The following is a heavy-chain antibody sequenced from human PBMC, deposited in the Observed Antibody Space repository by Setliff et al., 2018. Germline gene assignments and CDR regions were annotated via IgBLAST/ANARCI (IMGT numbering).Heavy chain of an antibody. CDR1: GGTFSSYA. V-gene: IGHV1-69*13. CDR2: IIPIFGTA. CDR3: ARDPRQNDNFWSGYYAY. J-gene: IGHJ4*02. D-gene: IGHD3-3*01. Sequence: SVKVSCKASGGTFSSYAISWVRQAPGQGLEWMGGIIPIFGTANYAQKFQGRVTITADESTSTAYMELSSLRSEDTAVYYCARDPRQNDNFWSGYYAYWGQGTLVTVSS.